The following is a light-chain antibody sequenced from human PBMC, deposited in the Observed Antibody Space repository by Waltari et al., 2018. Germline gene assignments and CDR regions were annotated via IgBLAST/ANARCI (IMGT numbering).Light chain of an antibody. V-gene: IGLV2-14*03. Sequence: QSALTQPAPVSGSPGQSITISCTGTSSDIGAYNYVSWYQQHPGKAPKLMIYDVSERPSGVSNRFSGSKSGNTASLTISGLQAEDEADYYCSSYTSSSTDVFGTGTKVTVL. CDR3: SSYTSSSTDV. CDR1: SSDIGAYNY. J-gene: IGLJ1*01. CDR2: DVS.